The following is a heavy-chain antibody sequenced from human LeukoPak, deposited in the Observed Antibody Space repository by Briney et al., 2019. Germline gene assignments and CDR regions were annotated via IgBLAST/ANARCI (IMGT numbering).Heavy chain of an antibody. Sequence: NXVRQAXGKRLEWVANIRQDGSEKYYVDSVKGRFTISRDNANNSLYLQMNSLRAEDTAVYYCARGRGGLLWFGEFNSWGQGTLVTVSS. V-gene: IGHV3-7*01. D-gene: IGHD3-10*01. J-gene: IGHJ4*02. CDR3: ARGRGGLLWFGEFNS. CDR2: IRQDGSEK.